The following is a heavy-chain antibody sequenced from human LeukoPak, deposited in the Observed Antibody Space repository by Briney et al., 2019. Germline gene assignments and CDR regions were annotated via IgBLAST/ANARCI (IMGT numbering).Heavy chain of an antibody. CDR2: ISGSGGST. CDR3: AKVEDPAPIPGIAAAGIPYFDY. D-gene: IGHD6-13*01. CDR1: GFTFSSYA. V-gene: IGHV3-23*01. J-gene: IGHJ4*02. Sequence: GGSLRLSCAASGFTFSSYAMSWVRQAPGKGLEWVSAISGSGGSTYYADSVKGRFIISRDNSKNTLYLQMNSLRAEDTAVYYCAKVEDPAPIPGIAAAGIPYFDYWGQGTLVTVSS.